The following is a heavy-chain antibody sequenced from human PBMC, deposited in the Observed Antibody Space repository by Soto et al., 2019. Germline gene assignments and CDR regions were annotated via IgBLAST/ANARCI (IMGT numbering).Heavy chain of an antibody. D-gene: IGHD3-10*01. CDR1: GFTFSSYG. J-gene: IGHJ6*02. CDR2: ISYDGANK. CDR3: AKDSVYGTGSYYPKGYYSYYGLDV. Sequence: QVQLVESGGGVVQPGRSLRPSCAASGFTFSSYGMHWVRQAPGKGLEWVAVISYDGANKYYADSVKGRFTISRDNSKNTLYLQMNSLRVEDTAVYYCAKDSVYGTGSYYPKGYYSYYGLDVWGQGTTVTVSS. V-gene: IGHV3-30*18.